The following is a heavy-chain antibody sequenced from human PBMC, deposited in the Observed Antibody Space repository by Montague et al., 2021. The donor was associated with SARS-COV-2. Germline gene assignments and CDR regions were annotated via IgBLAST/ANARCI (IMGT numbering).Heavy chain of an antibody. J-gene: IGHJ4*02. CDR3: VRSHYDILTGYYTVFDY. V-gene: IGHV2-70*01. Sequence: PALVKPTQTLTLTCTFSGFSLSTSGMCVSWIRQPPGKALEWLALXDWDDDKYYSTSLKTRLTISKDTSKNQVVLTMANMDPVDTATYYCVRSHYDILTGYYTVFDYWGQGTLVTVSS. CDR1: GFSLSTSGMC. D-gene: IGHD3-9*01. CDR2: XDWDDDK.